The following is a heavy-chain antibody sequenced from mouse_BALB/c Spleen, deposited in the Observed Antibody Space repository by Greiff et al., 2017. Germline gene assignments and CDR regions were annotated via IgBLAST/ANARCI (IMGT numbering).Heavy chain of an antibody. D-gene: IGHD1-1*01. V-gene: IGHV2-9*02. CDR1: GFSLTSYG. Sequence: QVQLKQSGPGLVAPSQSLSITCTVSGFSLTSYGVHWVRQPPGKGLEWLGVIWAGGSTNYNSALMSRLSISKDNSKSQVFLKMNSLQTDDTAMYYCARYGSSYYWYFDVWGAGTTVTVSS. CDR2: IWAGGST. J-gene: IGHJ1*01. CDR3: ARYGSSYYWYFDV.